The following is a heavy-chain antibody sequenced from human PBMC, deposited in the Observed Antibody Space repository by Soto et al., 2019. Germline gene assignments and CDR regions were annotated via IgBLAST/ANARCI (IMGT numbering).Heavy chain of an antibody. CDR1: GVSISSHDW. D-gene: IGHD5-18*01. CDR3: ATRDTSRFY. Sequence: QVQLQESGPGLVKPSGTLSLTCAVSGVSISSHDWWTWVRQPPGKGLEWIGESRQSWNTNYNSSLESRVTISVDKSKNQFSLKLSSVTVADTAVYYCATRDTSRFYWGQGILVTVSS. J-gene: IGHJ4*02. CDR2: SRQSWNT. V-gene: IGHV4-4*02.